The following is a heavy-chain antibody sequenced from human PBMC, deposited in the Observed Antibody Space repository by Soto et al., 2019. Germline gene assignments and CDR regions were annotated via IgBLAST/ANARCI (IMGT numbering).Heavy chain of an antibody. J-gene: IGHJ4*02. Sequence: SVKVSCKASGGTFSSYAISWVRQAPGQGLEWMGGIIPIFGTANYAQKLQGRVTMTTDTSTSTAYMELRSLRSDDTAVYYCARGGRIYCSGGSCYFDYWGQGTLVTVSS. CDR2: IIPIFGTA. D-gene: IGHD2-15*01. CDR1: GGTFSSYA. CDR3: ARGGRIYCSGGSCYFDY. V-gene: IGHV1-69*05.